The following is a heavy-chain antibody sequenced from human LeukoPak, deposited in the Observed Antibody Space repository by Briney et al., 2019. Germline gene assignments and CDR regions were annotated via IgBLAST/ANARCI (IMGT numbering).Heavy chain of an antibody. CDR2: IRGDGAET. V-gene: IGHV3-23*01. D-gene: IGHD4-4*01. Sequence: QLGGSLRLSCADSGFAFGSCAMSWVRQAPEKGLEWVSAIRGDGAETYYADSVKGRFTISRDNSKNTLYLQMNSLRAEDTAVYYCARDYTLDYWGQGTLVTVSS. J-gene: IGHJ4*02. CDR1: GFAFGSCA. CDR3: ARDYTLDY.